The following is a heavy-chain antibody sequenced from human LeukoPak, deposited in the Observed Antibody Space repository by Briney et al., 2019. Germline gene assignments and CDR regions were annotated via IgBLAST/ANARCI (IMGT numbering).Heavy chain of an antibody. CDR1: GGSISSGGYY. CDR2: IYHSGST. D-gene: IGHD6-19*01. V-gene: IGHV4-30-2*01. CDR3: TRLKEDGIVVADFDY. J-gene: IGHJ4*02. Sequence: SETLSLTCTVSGGSISSGGYYWSWIRQPPGKGLEWIGYIYHSGSTYYNPSLKSRVTISVDRSKNQFSLKLSSVTAADTAVYYCTRLKEDGIVVADFDYWGQGTLVTVSS.